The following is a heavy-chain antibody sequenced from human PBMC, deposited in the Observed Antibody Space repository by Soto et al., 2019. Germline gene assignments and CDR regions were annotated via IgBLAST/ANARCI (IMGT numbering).Heavy chain of an antibody. J-gene: IGHJ4*02. Sequence: GGSLRLSCAASGFTFSSYGMHWVRQAPGKGLEWVALIWYDGSDKYYADPVKGRFTISRDNSKSTLYLQMNSLRADETAVYYCAKDLNYYASGRPDDWGQGTLVTVSS. D-gene: IGHD3-10*01. V-gene: IGHV3-30*02. CDR3: AKDLNYYASGRPDD. CDR1: GFTFSSYG. CDR2: IWYDGSDK.